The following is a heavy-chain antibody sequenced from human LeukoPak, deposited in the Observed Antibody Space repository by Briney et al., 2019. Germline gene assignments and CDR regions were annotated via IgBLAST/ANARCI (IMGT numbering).Heavy chain of an antibody. CDR3: ARIRGTIVLWFDP. CDR1: WFSVSTVRMG. D-gene: IGHD4/OR15-4a*01. V-gene: IGHV2-26*02. Sequence: CGPVLAQPTGTLTLTCTVSWFSVSTVRMGVSWIRQPPGKALEWLAPLFSNDEKSHSKSLKSRLTISKDTSKSQVVLTMTNMDPVDTATYYCARIRGTIVLWFDPWGQGTLVTVSS. J-gene: IGHJ5*02. CDR2: LFSNDEK.